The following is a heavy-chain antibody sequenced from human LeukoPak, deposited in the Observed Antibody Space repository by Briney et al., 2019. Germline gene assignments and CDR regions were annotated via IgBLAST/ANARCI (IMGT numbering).Heavy chain of an antibody. CDR1: GITFSDYG. CDR2: IWYDGSNK. Sequence: PGGSLRLSCAASGITFSDYGMHWVRQAPGKGLEWVAVIWYDGSNKYYADSVKGRFTISRHNSKNTLYLQMHSLTAEDKAVYYYVKGGMQLWSNPVHYCGQGTMVTVSS. V-gene: IGHV3-33*06. J-gene: IGHJ4*02. CDR3: VKGGMQLWSNPVHY. D-gene: IGHD5-18*01.